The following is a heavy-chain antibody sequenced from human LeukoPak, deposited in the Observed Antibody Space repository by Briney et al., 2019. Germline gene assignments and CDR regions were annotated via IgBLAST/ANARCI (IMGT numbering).Heavy chain of an antibody. Sequence: GASVKVSCKASGYTFTSYDINWVRQATGQGLEWMGWMNPNSGNTGYAQKFQGRVTMTRNTSISTAYMELRSLRSDDTAVYYCARRDTAMYGDAFDIWGQGTMVTVSS. D-gene: IGHD5-18*01. CDR2: MNPNSGNT. CDR3: ARRDTAMYGDAFDI. J-gene: IGHJ3*02. V-gene: IGHV1-8*01. CDR1: GYTFTSYD.